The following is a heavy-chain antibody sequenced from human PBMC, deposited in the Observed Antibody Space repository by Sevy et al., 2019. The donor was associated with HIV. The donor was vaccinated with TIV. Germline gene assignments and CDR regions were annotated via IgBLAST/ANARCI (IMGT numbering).Heavy chain of an antibody. CDR3: ARGNAGWDY. CDR1: GFNFNSHW. CDR2: INQDGSEK. D-gene: IGHD6-19*01. Sequence: GGSLRLSCTASGFNFNSHWMIWVRQAPGKGLEWVANINQDGSEKYYVNSVKGRFSISRHNAKNSLYLKVNSLRGDDTAIYYCARGNAGWDYWGQGTLVTVSS. V-gene: IGHV3-7*01. J-gene: IGHJ4*02.